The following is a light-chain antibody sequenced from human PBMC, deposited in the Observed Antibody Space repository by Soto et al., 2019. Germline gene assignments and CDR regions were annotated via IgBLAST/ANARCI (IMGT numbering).Light chain of an antibody. CDR2: GAS. J-gene: IGKJ5*01. CDR3: QQYGSSPPVT. V-gene: IGKV3-20*01. Sequence: ELVLAQSQGTLSLSPGERATLSCSASQSVSSSYLAWYQQKPGQAPRLLIYGASSRATGIPDRFSGSGSGTDFTLTIRRLEPEDFAVYYCQQYGSSPPVTFGQGTRLENK. CDR1: QSVSSSY.